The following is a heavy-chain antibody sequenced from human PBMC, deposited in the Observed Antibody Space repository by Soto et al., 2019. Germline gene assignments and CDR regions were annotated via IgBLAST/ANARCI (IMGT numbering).Heavy chain of an antibody. CDR1: GGSISSGGYY. Sequence: PSETLSLTCTVSGGSISSGGYYWSWIRQHPGKGLEWIGYIYYSGSTYYNPSLKSRVTISVDTSKNQFSLKLSSVTAADTAVYYCARAPITMVRGVILNFDYWGQGTLVTVSS. CDR2: IYYSGST. J-gene: IGHJ4*02. V-gene: IGHV4-31*03. CDR3: ARAPITMVRGVILNFDY. D-gene: IGHD3-10*01.